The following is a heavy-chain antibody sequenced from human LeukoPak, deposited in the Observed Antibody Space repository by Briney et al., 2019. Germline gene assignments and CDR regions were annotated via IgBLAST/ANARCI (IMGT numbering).Heavy chain of an antibody. CDR1: GFTVSNYF. CDR2: IYSGGET. Sequence: GGSRRLSCAASGFTVSNYFMSWVRKAPGKGLEWVSVIYSGGETHHADSVKGRFTLSRDNSKNTLLLQMNSLRVEDTAVYYCTRDPDAWGQGTLVTVSS. CDR3: TRDPDA. J-gene: IGHJ5*02. V-gene: IGHV3-66*01.